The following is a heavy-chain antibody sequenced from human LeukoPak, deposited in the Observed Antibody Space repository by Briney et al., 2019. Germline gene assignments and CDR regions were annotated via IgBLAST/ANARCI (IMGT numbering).Heavy chain of an antibody. J-gene: IGHJ4*02. Sequence: GGSLRLSCAASGFTFSIYWMSWVRQAPGKGLEWVANIKQDGSEKYYVDSVKGRFTISRDNANNSLYLQMNSLRAEDAAVYYCARGGDYLDFWGQGTLVTVSS. CDR2: IKQDGSEK. CDR3: ARGGDYLDF. CDR1: GFTFSIYW. V-gene: IGHV3-7*05.